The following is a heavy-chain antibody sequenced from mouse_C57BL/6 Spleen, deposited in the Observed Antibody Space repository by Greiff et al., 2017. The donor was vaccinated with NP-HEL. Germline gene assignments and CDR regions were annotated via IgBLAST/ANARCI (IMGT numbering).Heavy chain of an antibody. J-gene: IGHJ4*01. CDR1: GFTFSSYA. CDR3: ARDDDPYYAMDY. CDR2: ISDGGSYT. D-gene: IGHD2-3*01. Sequence: EVQLVESGGGLVKPGGSLKLSCAASGFTFSSYAMSWVRQTPEKRLEWVATISDGGSYTYYPDNVKGRFTISRDNAKNNLYLQMGHLKSEDTAMYYCARDDDPYYAMDYWGQGTSVTVSS. V-gene: IGHV5-4*01.